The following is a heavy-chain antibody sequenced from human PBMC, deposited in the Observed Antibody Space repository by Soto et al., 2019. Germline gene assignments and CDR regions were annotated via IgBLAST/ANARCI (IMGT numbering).Heavy chain of an antibody. CDR2: IWYDGSNK. CDR1: GFTFSSYG. Sequence: GGSLRLSCAASGFTFSSYGMHWVRQAPGKGLEWVAVIWYDGSNKYYADSVKGRFTISRDNSKNTLYLQMNSLRAEDTAVYYCARDLEAATILGYFQHWGQGTLVTVSS. J-gene: IGHJ1*01. V-gene: IGHV3-33*01. D-gene: IGHD2-15*01. CDR3: ARDLEAATILGYFQH.